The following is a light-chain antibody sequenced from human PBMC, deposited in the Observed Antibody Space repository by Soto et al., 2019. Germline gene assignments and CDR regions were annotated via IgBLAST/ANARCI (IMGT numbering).Light chain of an antibody. V-gene: IGKV3-11*01. Sequence: EIVLTQSRATLALSPGERATLSCRASQSVSSYLAWYQQKPGQAPRLLIYDASNRATGIPARFSGSGSGTDFTLTISSLEPEDFAVYYCQQRSNWPPYTFGQGTNVDIK. CDR3: QQRSNWPPYT. CDR2: DAS. CDR1: QSVSSY. J-gene: IGKJ2*01.